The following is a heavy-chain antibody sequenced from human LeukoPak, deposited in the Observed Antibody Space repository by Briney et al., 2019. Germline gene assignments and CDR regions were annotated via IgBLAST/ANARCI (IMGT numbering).Heavy chain of an antibody. Sequence: ASVKVSCKASGYTFTSYAMHWVRQAPGQRLEWMGWINAGHGNTKYSQEFQGRVTITADRSTSTAYMELSSLRSEDTAVYYCARDGERLGSSGYYWGQGTLVTVSS. D-gene: IGHD3-22*01. CDR1: GYTFTSYA. J-gene: IGHJ4*02. CDR3: ARDGERLGSSGYY. CDR2: INAGHGNT. V-gene: IGHV1-3*03.